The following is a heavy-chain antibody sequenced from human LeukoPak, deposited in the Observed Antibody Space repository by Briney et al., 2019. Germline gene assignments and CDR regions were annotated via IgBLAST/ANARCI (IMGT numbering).Heavy chain of an antibody. CDR1: GGSVSSGSYY. CDR2: IYYSGST. CDR3: ARASRIVGAVKGAFDI. D-gene: IGHD1-26*01. Sequence: NTSETLSLTCTVSGGSVSSGSYYWSWIRQPPGKGLEWIGYIYYSGSTNYNPSLKSRVTISVDTSKNQFSLKLSSVTAADTAVYYCARASRIVGAVKGAFDIWGQGTMVTVSS. V-gene: IGHV4-61*01. J-gene: IGHJ3*02.